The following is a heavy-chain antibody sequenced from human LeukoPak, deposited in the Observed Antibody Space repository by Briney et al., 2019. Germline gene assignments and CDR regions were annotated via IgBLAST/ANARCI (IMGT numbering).Heavy chain of an antibody. CDR1: GFTFSSYS. CDR2: IKSKTDGGTT. D-gene: IGHD2-15*01. J-gene: IGHJ4*02. Sequence: GGSLRLSCAASGFTFSSYSMNWVRQAPGKGLEWVGRIKSKTDGGTTDYAAPVKGRFTISRDDSKNTLYLQMNSLKTEDTAVYYCTTWEVVAAYYFDYWGQGTLVTVSS. V-gene: IGHV3-15*07. CDR3: TTWEVVAAYYFDY.